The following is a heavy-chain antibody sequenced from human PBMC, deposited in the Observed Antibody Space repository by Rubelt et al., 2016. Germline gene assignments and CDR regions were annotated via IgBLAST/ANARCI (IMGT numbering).Heavy chain of an antibody. D-gene: IGHD1-14*01. V-gene: IGHV1-2*06. CDR2: IDRNNGVT. Sequence: QVQLMQSGAEVKKPGASMRVSCKASGDTFTDHNIHWVRQAPGHGLEWMGRIDRNNGVTNNAQKFQGRVTMTRERSISTADKQLSNLRSDETAVYYCAVSYNSQWVWGQGTLVTVSS. J-gene: IGHJ4*02. CDR3: AVSYNSQWV. CDR1: GDTFTDHN.